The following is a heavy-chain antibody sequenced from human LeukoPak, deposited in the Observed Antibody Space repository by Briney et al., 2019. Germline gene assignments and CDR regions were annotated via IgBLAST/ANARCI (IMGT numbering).Heavy chain of an antibody. V-gene: IGHV3-53*01. CDR2: IYSGGST. J-gene: IGHJ4*02. CDR1: GFTVSSNY. CDR3: ATENYYDSSGYYF. Sequence: PGGSLRLSCAASGFTVSSNYMSWVRQAPGKGLEWVSVIYSGGSTYYADSVKGRFTISRDNSKNTLYLQMNSLRAEDTAVYYCATENYYDSSGYYFWGQGTLVTVSS. D-gene: IGHD3-22*01.